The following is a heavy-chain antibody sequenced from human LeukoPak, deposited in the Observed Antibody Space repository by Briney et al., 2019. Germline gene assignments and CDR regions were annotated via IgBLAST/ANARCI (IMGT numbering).Heavy chain of an antibody. CDR1: GFTFSSYA. D-gene: IGHD3-22*01. Sequence: GGSLRLSCAASGFTFSSYAMHWVRQAPGKGLEWVADISYDGSNKYYADSVKGRFTISRDNSKNTLYLQMNSLRAEDTAVYYCASGDYYDSSGYTESGFDYWGQGTLVTVSS. V-gene: IGHV3-30-3*01. J-gene: IGHJ4*02. CDR2: ISYDGSNK. CDR3: ASGDYYDSSGYTESGFDY.